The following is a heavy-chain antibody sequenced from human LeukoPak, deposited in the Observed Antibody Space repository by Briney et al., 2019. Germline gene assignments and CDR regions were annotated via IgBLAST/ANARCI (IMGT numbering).Heavy chain of an antibody. J-gene: IGHJ4*02. CDR2: IKQDGSEK. CDR1: GFTFSSYW. CDR3: ARAGWYSSGWNPFDY. V-gene: IGHV3-7*01. D-gene: IGHD6-19*01. Sequence: GGSLRLSCAASGFTFSSYWMSWVRQAPGKGPEWVANIKQDGSEKNYVDSVKGRFTISRDNAKNSLYLQMNSLRAEDTAVYYCARAGWYSSGWNPFDYWGQGTLVTVSS.